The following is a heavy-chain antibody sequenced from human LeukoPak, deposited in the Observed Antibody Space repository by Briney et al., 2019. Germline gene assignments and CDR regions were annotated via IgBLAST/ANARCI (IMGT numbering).Heavy chain of an antibody. V-gene: IGHV4-34*01. D-gene: IGHD3-10*01. J-gene: IGHJ3*02. CDR2: IYHSGST. Sequence: SETLSLTCAVYGGSFSGYYWSWIRQPPGKGLEWIGEIYHSGSTNYNPSLKSRVTISVDTSKNQFSLKLSSVTAADTAVYYCARSRSGTRGAFDIWGQGTMVTVSS. CDR3: ARSRSGTRGAFDI. CDR1: GGSFSGYY.